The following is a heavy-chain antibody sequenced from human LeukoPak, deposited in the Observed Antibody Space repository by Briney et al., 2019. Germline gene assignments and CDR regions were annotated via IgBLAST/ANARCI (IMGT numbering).Heavy chain of an antibody. J-gene: IGHJ3*02. CDR3: VKDVVYCSSTSCSDAFDI. V-gene: IGHV3-30*18. D-gene: IGHD2-2*01. Sequence: PGRSLRLSCAASGFTFSSYGMHWVRQAPGKGLEWVAVISYDGSNKYYADSVKGRFTISRDNPKNTLYLQMSSLRAEDTAVYYCVKDVVYCSSTSCSDAFDIWGQGTIVTVSS. CDR1: GFTFSSYG. CDR2: ISYDGSNK.